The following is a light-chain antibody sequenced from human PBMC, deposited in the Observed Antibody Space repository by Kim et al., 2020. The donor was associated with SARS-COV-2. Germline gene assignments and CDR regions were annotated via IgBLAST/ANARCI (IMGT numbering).Light chain of an antibody. CDR2: GVS. V-gene: IGKV1-8*01. Sequence: AIRMTQSPSSFSAFIGDRVTITCRASQNIANDLAWYQQKPGKPPQLLIYGVSTLHSGVPSRFTGSGSGTDFTLTINSLQSEDIGTYYCQQYNGSPPFTFGPGTKLEI. CDR1: QNIAND. J-gene: IGKJ2*01. CDR3: QQYNGSPPFT.